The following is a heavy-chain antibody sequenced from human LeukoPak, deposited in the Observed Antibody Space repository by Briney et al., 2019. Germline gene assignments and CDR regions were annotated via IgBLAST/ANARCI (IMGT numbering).Heavy chain of an antibody. D-gene: IGHD6-13*01. Sequence: SETLSLTCAVYGGSFSGYYWSWIRQPPGKGLEWIGEINHSGSTNYNPSLKSRVTISVDTSKNQFSLKLSSVTAADTAVYYCARVEYSSSWPPNWFDPWGQGTLVTVSS. CDR3: ARVEYSSSWPPNWFDP. CDR2: INHSGST. J-gene: IGHJ5*02. CDR1: GGSFSGYY. V-gene: IGHV4-34*01.